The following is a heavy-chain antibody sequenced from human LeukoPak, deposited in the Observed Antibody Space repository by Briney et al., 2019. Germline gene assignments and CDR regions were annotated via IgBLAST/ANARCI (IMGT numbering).Heavy chain of an antibody. CDR1: GYTFTSYD. J-gene: IGHJ5*02. D-gene: IGHD3-3*01. CDR3: ARGRNSITISGVVNMFDP. CDR2: MNPNSGNT. Sequence: GASVKVSCKASGYTFTSYDINWVRQAPGQGLEWMGWMNPNSGNTGYAQKFQGRVTMTRNTSIRTAYMELSSLRSEDTAVSYCARGRNSITISGVVNMFDPWGQGTLVTVSS. V-gene: IGHV1-8*01.